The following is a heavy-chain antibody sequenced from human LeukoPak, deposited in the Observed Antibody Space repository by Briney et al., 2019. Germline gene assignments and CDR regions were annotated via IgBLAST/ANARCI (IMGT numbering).Heavy chain of an antibody. Sequence: PSETLSLTCTVSGYSISSGYYWGWIRQPPGKGLEWIGSIYHSGSTYYNPSLKSRVTISVDTSKNQFSLKLSSVTAADTAVYYCAREIDYVWGSYRYSSYYYYYYMDVWGKGTTVTVSS. J-gene: IGHJ6*03. CDR2: IYHSGST. V-gene: IGHV4-38-2*02. CDR3: AREIDYVWGSYRYSSYYYYYYMDV. D-gene: IGHD3-16*02. CDR1: GYSISSGYY.